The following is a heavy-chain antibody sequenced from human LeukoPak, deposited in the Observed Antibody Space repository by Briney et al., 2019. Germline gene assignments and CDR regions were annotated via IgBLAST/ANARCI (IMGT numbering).Heavy chain of an antibody. Sequence: GGSLRLSCAASGFTFDDYAMHWVRQAPGKGLEWVSGISWNSGSIGYADSVKGRFTISRDNAKNSLYLQMNSLRAEDTALYYCAKDNYYGSGSAFDIWGQGTMVTVSS. V-gene: IGHV3-9*01. CDR2: ISWNSGSI. D-gene: IGHD3-10*01. CDR1: GFTFDDYA. CDR3: AKDNYYGSGSAFDI. J-gene: IGHJ3*02.